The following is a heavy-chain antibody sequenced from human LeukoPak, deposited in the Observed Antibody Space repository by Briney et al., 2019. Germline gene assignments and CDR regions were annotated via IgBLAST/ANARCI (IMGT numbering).Heavy chain of an antibody. CDR2: IIPIFGTA. Sequence: SVKVSCKASGGTFSSYAISWVRQAPGQGLEWMGGIIPIFGTASYAQKFQGRVTITTDESTSTAYMELSSLRSEDTAVYYCARVIAARPNYYYYMDVWGKGTTVTVSS. D-gene: IGHD6-6*01. CDR3: ARVIAARPNYYYYMDV. CDR1: GGTFSSYA. V-gene: IGHV1-69*05. J-gene: IGHJ6*03.